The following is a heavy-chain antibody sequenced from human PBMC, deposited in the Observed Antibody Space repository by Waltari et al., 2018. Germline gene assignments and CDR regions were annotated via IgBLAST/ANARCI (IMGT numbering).Heavy chain of an antibody. Sequence: QLQLQESGPGLVKPSETLSLTCSVSGGSITTNRHSWGWIRQPPGPGLEWIGTISYNGATYTSPSLESRLTMSRDTSKNQLSLTLGSVTATDTSVYFCATYIGASIGTAAFDVWGQGTMVTVSS. CDR3: ATYIGASIGTAAFDV. CDR1: GGSITTNRHS. J-gene: IGHJ3*01. V-gene: IGHV4-39*01. CDR2: ISYNGAT. D-gene: IGHD5-12*01.